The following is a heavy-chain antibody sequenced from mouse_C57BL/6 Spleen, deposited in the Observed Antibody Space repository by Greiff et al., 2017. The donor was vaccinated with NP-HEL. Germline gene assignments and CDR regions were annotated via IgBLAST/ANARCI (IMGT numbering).Heavy chain of an antibody. CDR3: TRGKDYGSSYGY. D-gene: IGHD1-1*01. J-gene: IGHJ2*01. CDR1: GYTFTSYW. CDR2: IYPGNSDT. V-gene: IGHV1-5*01. Sequence: EVQLQESGTVLARPGASVKMSCKTSGYTFTSYWMHWVKQRPGQGLERIGAIYPGNSDTSYNQKFKGKAKLTAVTSASTAYMELSRLTNEDSAVYYCTRGKDYGSSYGYWGQGTTLTVSS.